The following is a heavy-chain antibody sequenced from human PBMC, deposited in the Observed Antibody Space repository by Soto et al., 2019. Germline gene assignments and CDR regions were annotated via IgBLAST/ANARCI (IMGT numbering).Heavy chain of an antibody. J-gene: IGHJ5*02. Sequence: QVRLQESGPGLVKPSETLSLTCTVSGGSLSTYYWSWIRQPPGKGLEWIVYMSYSGSSNYNPSLKSRVTMSVDTSKNQVSLKLSSVTAADTAVYYCARTRITSTAAMFDPWGQGTLVTVSS. CDR2: MSYSGSS. V-gene: IGHV4-59*01. D-gene: IGHD1-20*01. CDR3: ARTRITSTAAMFDP. CDR1: GGSLSTYY.